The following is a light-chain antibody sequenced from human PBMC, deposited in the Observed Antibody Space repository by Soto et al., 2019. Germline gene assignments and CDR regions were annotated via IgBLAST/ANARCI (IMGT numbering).Light chain of an antibody. J-gene: IGKJ1*01. CDR2: GTS. Sequence: IQMTQSPSSLSASVGDRVSISCRASESISTYLNWYQQKPGTAPILLIFGTSSLQSGVPSRFSGSGSGTEFTLTISSLQPEDFATYYCQQYASNPRTFGPGTKVEVK. CDR3: QQYASNPRT. V-gene: IGKV1-39*01. CDR1: ESISTY.